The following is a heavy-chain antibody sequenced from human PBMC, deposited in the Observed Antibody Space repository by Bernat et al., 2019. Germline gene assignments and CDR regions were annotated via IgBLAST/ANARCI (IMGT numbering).Heavy chain of an antibody. Sequence: QVTLKESGPVLVKPTETLTLTCTVSGFSLSNAIMGVSWIRQPPGKALEWLAHIFPNDEKSSNTSLKSRLPISNSTSKSQVVLTMTNMGPFVTATSFCARMKRETATAGSYYWMHVWGQGTTVTVSS. V-gene: IGHV2-26*01. CDR2: IFPNDEK. J-gene: IGHJ6*02. D-gene: IGHD1-1*01. CDR1: GFSLSNAIMG. CDR3: ARMKRETATAGSYYWMHV.